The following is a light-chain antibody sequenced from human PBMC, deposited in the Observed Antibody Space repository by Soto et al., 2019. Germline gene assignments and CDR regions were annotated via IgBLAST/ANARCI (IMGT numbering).Light chain of an antibody. CDR2: EVS. CDR3: CSYAGSTTRVV. J-gene: IGLJ2*01. Sequence: QSALTQPASVSGSPGQSIAISCTGTSSDVVTYKYVSWYQQHPGKAPKLMIYEVSIRPSGVSDRFSGSKSGNTASLTISGLRPEDEAYYYCCSYAGSTTRVVFGGGTKRTVL. V-gene: IGLV2-14*01. CDR1: SSDVVTYKY.